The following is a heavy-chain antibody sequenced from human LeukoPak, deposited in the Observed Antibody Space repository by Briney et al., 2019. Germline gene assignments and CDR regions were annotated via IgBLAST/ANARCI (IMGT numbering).Heavy chain of an antibody. Sequence: SETLSLTCTVSGGSISSYYWSWIRQPPGKGLEWIGYIYYSGSTNYNPSLKSRVTISVDTSKNQFSLKLSSVTAADTAVYYCAREVLWFGESDWGQGTLVTVSS. D-gene: IGHD3-10*01. CDR2: IYYSGST. J-gene: IGHJ4*02. CDR3: AREVLWFGESD. CDR1: GGSISSYY. V-gene: IGHV4-59*12.